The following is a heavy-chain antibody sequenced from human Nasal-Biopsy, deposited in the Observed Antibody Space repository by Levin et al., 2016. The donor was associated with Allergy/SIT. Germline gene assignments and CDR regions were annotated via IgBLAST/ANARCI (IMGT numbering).Heavy chain of an antibody. J-gene: IGHJ6*02. CDR3: ARGMRGDYSFYAMDV. Sequence: GESLKISCAASGFTFRDYYMFWIRQAPGKGLEWASVINGRSSFQDYSDSVEGRFSISRDNQRKSLYLQMNNLRVEDTAVYYCARGMRGDYSFYAMDVWGQGTTVTVSS. D-gene: IGHD3-10*01. V-gene: IGHV3-11*05. CDR1: GFTFRDYY. CDR2: INGRSSFQ.